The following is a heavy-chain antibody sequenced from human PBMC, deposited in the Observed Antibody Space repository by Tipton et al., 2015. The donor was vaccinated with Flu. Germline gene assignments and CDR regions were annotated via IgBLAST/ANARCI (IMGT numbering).Heavy chain of an antibody. D-gene: IGHD3-22*01. J-gene: IGHJ4*02. CDR1: GYTFTTYG. V-gene: IGHV1-18*01. Sequence: QLVQSGAEVKKPGASVKVSCKASGYTFTTYGISWVRQAPGQGLEWLGWIGTYNGNTNYAQMLQGRVTMTTDTSTSTAYMELRSLRSDDTAVYFCARYRYYYDSGGFYSPDYWGQGTLVPVSS. CDR3: ARYRYYYDSGGFYSPDY. CDR2: IGTYNGNT.